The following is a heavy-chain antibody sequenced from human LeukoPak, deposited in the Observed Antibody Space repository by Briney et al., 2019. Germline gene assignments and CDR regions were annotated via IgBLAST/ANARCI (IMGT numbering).Heavy chain of an antibody. Sequence: SGGSLRPSCAASGFTFSSYSMNWVRQAPGKGLEWVSSISSSSAYIYYTDSMKGRFTISRDNAKNSLFLQMNSLRAEDTAVYYRARAGHSAYKSGGDYWGQGTLVTVSS. V-gene: IGHV3-21*01. D-gene: IGHD5-12*01. CDR2: ISSSSAYI. J-gene: IGHJ4*02. CDR1: GFTFSSYS. CDR3: ARAGHSAYKSGGDY.